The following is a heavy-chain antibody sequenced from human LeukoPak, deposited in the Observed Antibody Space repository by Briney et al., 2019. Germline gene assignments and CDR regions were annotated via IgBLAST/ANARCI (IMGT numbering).Heavy chain of an antibody. J-gene: IGHJ5*02. CDR3: ARDSYGSGSYGWFDP. V-gene: IGHV3-30-3*01. D-gene: IGHD3-10*01. Sequence: PGRSLRLSCAASGFTFSSYAMHWVRQAPGKGPEWVAVISYDGSNKYYADSVKGRFTISRDNSKDTLYLQMNSLRAEDTAVYYCARDSYGSGSYGWFDPWGQGTLVTVSS. CDR2: ISYDGSNK. CDR1: GFTFSSYA.